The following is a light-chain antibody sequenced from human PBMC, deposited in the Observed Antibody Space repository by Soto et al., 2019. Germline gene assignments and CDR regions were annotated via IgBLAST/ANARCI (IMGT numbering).Light chain of an antibody. Sequence: QSALTQPASLSGSPGQSITISCTGTSSDVGGYNYVSWYQQHPGKAPKLMIYEVSNRPSGVSNRFSGSKSGNTASLTISGLQAEDEADYYCSSYPSSSTWVFGGGTKLTVL. V-gene: IGLV2-14*01. CDR3: SSYPSSSTWV. J-gene: IGLJ3*02. CDR1: SSDVGGYNY. CDR2: EVS.